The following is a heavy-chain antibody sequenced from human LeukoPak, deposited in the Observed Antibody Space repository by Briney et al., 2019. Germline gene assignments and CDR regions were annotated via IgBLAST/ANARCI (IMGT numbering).Heavy chain of an antibody. CDR1: GYTFTGYY. D-gene: IGHD1-26*01. CDR3: AGPWDQVGFDP. J-gene: IGHJ5*02. V-gene: IGHV1-2*02. Sequence: ASVKVSCKASGYTFTGYYLHWVRQAPGQGLEWMGWIYPKTGGTSYAQKFQGRVTMTRDTSISTAYMELIGLRSDDTAVYYCAGPWDQVGFDPWGQGTLVSVSS. CDR2: IYPKTGGT.